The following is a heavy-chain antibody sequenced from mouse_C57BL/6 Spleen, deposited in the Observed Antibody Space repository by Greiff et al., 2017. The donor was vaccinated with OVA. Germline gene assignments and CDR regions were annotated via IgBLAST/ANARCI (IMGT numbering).Heavy chain of an antibody. V-gene: IGHV1-55*01. J-gene: IGHJ2*01. D-gene: IGHD2-4*01. CDR1: GYTFTSYW. Sequence: QVQLQQPGAELVKPGASVKMSCKASGYTFTSYWITWVKQRPGQGLEWIGDIYPGSGSTNYNEKFTSKATLTVDTSSSTAYMQLSSLTSADSAVDYCARERNDYDEYYLDYWGQGTTLTVSS. CDR2: IYPGSGST. CDR3: ARERNDYDEYYLDY.